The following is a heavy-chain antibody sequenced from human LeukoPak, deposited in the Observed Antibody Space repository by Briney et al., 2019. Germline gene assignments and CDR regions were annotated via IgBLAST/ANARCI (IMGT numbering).Heavy chain of an antibody. D-gene: IGHD4-17*01. CDR2: IIPIFGTA. CDR1: GGTFSSYA. V-gene: IGHV1-69*05. CDR3: ARVRYGYGDYGYYFDY. J-gene: IGHJ4*02. Sequence: SVKVSCKASGGTFSSYAISWVRQAPGQGLEWMGGIIPIFGTANYAQKFQGKVTITTDESTSTAYMELSSLRSEDTAVYYCARVRYGYGDYGYYFDYWGQGTLVTVSS.